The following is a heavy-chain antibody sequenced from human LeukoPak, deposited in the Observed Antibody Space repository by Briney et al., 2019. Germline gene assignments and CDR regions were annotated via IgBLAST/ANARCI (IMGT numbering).Heavy chain of an antibody. CDR1: GGSISSYY. V-gene: IGHV4-59*01. D-gene: IGHD5-24*01. J-gene: IGHJ4*02. CDR3: AREDGYNARYFDY. Sequence: SETLSLTCTVSGGSISSYYWSWIRQPPGKGLKWIGYIYYSGSTSYSPSLRSRVTISVDTSKNQFSLKLSSVTAADTAVYYCAREDGYNARYFDYWGQGTLVTVSS. CDR2: IYYSGST.